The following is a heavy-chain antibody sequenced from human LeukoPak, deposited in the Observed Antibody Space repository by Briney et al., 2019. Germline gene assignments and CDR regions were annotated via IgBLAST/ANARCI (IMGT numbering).Heavy chain of an antibody. J-gene: IGHJ4*02. CDR2: IYHSGST. CDR3: ARVQYDYVWGTTGVDY. V-gene: IGHV4-30-2*01. Sequence: SETLSLTCTVSGGSISSGGYYWSWIRQPPGKGLEWIGYIYHSGSTYYNPSLKSRVTISVDRSKNQFSLKLSSVTAADTAVYYCARVQYDYVWGTTGVDYWGQGTLVTVSS. CDR1: GGSISSGGYY. D-gene: IGHD3-16*01.